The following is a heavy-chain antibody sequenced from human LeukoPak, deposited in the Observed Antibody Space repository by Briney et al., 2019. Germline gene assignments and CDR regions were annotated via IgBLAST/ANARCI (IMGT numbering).Heavy chain of an antibody. CDR3: ARDSGYDLRPTLDY. D-gene: IGHD5-12*01. CDR2: IYSGGST. CDR1: GFTVSGNY. V-gene: IGHV3-53*01. Sequence: GGSLRLSCAASGFTVSGNYMSWVRQAPGKGLEWVSVIYSGGSTYYGDSVKGRFTISRDNSKNTLYLQMNSLRAEDTAVYYCARDSGYDLRPTLDYWGQGTLVTVSS. J-gene: IGHJ4*02.